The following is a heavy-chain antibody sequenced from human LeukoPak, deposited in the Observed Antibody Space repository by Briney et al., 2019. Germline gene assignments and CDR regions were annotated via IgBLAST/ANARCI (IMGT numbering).Heavy chain of an antibody. CDR2: INHSGST. CDR3: ARALRYFDWLSPDLDY. V-gene: IGHV4-34*01. D-gene: IGHD3-9*01. Sequence: SETLSLTCAVYGGSFSGYYWSWIRQPPGKGLEWIGEINHSGSTNYNPSLKSRVTISVDTSKNQFSLKLSSVTAADTAVYYCARALRYFDWLSPDLDYWGQGTLVTVSS. J-gene: IGHJ4*02. CDR1: GGSFSGYY.